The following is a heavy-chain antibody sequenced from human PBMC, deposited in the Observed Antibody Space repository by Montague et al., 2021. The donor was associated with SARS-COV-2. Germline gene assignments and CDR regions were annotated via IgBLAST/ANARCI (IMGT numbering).Heavy chain of an antibody. D-gene: IGHD2-8*01. CDR3: ARLLRSCTNGVCRTYHCYARDV. CDR1: GGSISGYY. J-gene: IGHJ6*02. CDR2: IYYSGST. V-gene: IGHV4-59*01. Sequence: SETLSLTCSVSGGSISGYYWTWLRQPPGKGLEWIGDIYYSGSTKYNPSLKSRVTISVVRSKNQFSLNLNSVTAADTAVYFCARLLRSCTNGVCRTYHCYARDVWGQGSPVTVSS.